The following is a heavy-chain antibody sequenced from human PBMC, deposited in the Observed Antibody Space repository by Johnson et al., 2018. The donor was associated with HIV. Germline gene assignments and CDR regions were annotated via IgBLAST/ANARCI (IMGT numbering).Heavy chain of an antibody. CDR1: AFTFRSFG. CDR3: VRDQGSGWPTNAFDI. J-gene: IGHJ3*02. Sequence: QEKLVESGGGVVQPGRSLRLSCAASAFTFRSFGMHWVRQAPGKGLQWVAVISYNGTHKYYADPVKGRFTISRDNSKNTLYLQMNSLSAEDTAVYYCVRDQGSGWPTNAFDIWGRGTRVTVSS. D-gene: IGHD6-19*01. V-gene: IGHV3-30*03. CDR2: ISYNGTHK.